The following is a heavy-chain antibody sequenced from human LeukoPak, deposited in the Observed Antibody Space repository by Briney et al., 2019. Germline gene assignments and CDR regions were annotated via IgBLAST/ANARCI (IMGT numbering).Heavy chain of an antibody. Sequence: PGGSLRLSCAASGFTFVSYGMHWVRQAPGKGLEWVAVIWYDASNKYYADSVKGRFTISRDNSKKTLYLQMNSLRADDTPVYYCARDHYTGGSPDAFDIWGQGTMVTVSS. D-gene: IGHD7-27*01. CDR3: ARDHYTGGSPDAFDI. CDR2: IWYDASNK. J-gene: IGHJ3*02. V-gene: IGHV3-33*01. CDR1: GFTFVSYG.